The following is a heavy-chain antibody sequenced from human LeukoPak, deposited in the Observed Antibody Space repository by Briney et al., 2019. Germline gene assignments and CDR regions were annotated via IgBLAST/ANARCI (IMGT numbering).Heavy chain of an antibody. J-gene: IGHJ4*02. Sequence: PSETLSLTCTVSGGSISSSSYYWGWIRQPPGKGLEWIGSIYYSGSTNYNPSLKSRVTISVDTSKNQFSLKLSSVTAADTAVYYCARHTEDSSGWYGFDYWGQGTLVTVSS. D-gene: IGHD6-19*01. CDR3: ARHTEDSSGWYGFDY. CDR1: GGSISSSSYY. CDR2: IYYSGST. V-gene: IGHV4-39*01.